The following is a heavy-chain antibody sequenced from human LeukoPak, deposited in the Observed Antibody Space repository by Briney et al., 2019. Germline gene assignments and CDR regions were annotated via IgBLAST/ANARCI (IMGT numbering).Heavy chain of an antibody. D-gene: IGHD4-17*01. CDR3: AKLQSDGLRTYYGMDV. Sequence: GGSLRLSCAASGFTFSNYPMNWVRQAPGKGLEWVSASTGSGGTTYYADTVMGRFTISRDNSKNTLYLQMNSQRAEDTAVYYCAKLQSDGLRTYYGMDVWGQGTTVTVSS. CDR1: GFTFSNYP. J-gene: IGHJ6*02. CDR2: STGSGGTT. V-gene: IGHV3-23*01.